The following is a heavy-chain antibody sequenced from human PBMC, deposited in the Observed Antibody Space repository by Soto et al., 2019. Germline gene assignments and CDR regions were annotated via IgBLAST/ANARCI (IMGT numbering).Heavy chain of an antibody. CDR1: GGSISSSSYY. D-gene: IGHD3-16*01. CDR3: ATLHLGEINFDY. V-gene: IGHV4-39*01. CDR2: IYYSGST. J-gene: IGHJ4*02. Sequence: SETLSLTCTVSGGSISSSSYYWGWIRQPPGKGLEWIGSIYYSGSTYYNPSLKSRVTISVDTSKNQFSLKLSSVTAADTAVYYCATLHLGEINFDYWGQGTLVTVSS.